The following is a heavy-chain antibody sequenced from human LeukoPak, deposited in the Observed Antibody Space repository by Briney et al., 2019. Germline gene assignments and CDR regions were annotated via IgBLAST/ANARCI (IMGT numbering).Heavy chain of an antibody. CDR3: ARDKYGGTDY. J-gene: IGHJ4*02. V-gene: IGHV3-7*03. CDR2: IKGDGSEK. CDR1: GFTFTTSW. D-gene: IGHD2-8*01. Sequence: GGSLRLSCAASGFTFTTSWMSWVRQAPGKGLEWVANIKGDGSEKYYVDSVKGRLTISRDNAMNSLYLQMKSLRVEDTAVYYCARDKYGGTDYWGQGTLVTVSS.